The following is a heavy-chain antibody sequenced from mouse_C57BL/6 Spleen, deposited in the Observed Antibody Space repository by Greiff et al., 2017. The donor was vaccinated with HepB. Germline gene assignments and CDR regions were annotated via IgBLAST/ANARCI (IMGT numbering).Heavy chain of an antibody. CDR1: GFTFSDYG. D-gene: IGHD3-2*02. CDR3: ARTPSGYFDY. CDR2: ISSGSSTI. Sequence: EVQLQQSGGGLVKPGGSLKLSCAASGFTFSDYGMHWVRQAPEKGLEWVAYISSGSSTIYYADTVKGRFTISRDNAKNTLFLQMTSLRSEDTAMYYCARTPSGYFDYWGQGTTLTVSS. J-gene: IGHJ2*01. V-gene: IGHV5-17*01.